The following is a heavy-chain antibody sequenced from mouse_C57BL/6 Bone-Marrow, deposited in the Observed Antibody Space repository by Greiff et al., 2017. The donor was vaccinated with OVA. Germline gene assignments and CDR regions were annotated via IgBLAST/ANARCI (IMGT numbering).Heavy chain of an antibody. CDR2: FHPYNDDT. D-gene: IGHD2-5*01. J-gene: IGHJ4*01. V-gene: IGHV1-47*01. CDR3: ATSSYSNWAMDY. Sequence: VKLVESGAELVKPGASVKMSCKASGYTFTTYPIEWMKQNHGKSLEWIGNFHPYNDDTKYNEKFKGKATLTVEKSSSTVYLELSRLTSDDSAVYYCATSSYSNWAMDYWGQGTSVTVSS. CDR1: GYTFTTYP.